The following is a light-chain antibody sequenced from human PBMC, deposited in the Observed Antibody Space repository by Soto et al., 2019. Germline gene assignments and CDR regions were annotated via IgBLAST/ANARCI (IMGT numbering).Light chain of an antibody. CDR1: RGHSSYA. CDR3: QTWCTGIL. CDR2: LNSDGSH. J-gene: IGLJ2*01. V-gene: IGLV4-69*01. Sequence: QLVLTQSPSASASLVASVTITCTLSRGHSSYAIALHPQQPEKGNRYLMKLNSDGSHSKGDGIPDRFSGSSSGAERYLTISSLQSEDEADYYCQTWCTGILFGGGTKLTVL.